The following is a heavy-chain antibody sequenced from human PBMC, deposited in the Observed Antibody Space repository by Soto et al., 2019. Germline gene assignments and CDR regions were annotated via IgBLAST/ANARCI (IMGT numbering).Heavy chain of an antibody. CDR1: GFTFSSYA. Sequence: EVQLLESGGGLAQPGGSLRLSCAASGFTFSSYAMSWVRQAPGKGLEWVSGISGSGGSTYHADSVKGRFTISRDNSKNTLYRKMNSLRAEDTALYSWAKASLTRLTTVRGGFDFWGQGTLVTVSP. CDR3: AKASLTRLTTVRGGFDF. D-gene: IGHD3-10*01. J-gene: IGHJ4*02. V-gene: IGHV3-23*01. CDR2: ISGSGGST.